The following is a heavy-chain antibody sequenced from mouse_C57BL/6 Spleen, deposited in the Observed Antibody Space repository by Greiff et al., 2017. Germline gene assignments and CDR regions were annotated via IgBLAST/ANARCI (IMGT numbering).Heavy chain of an antibody. D-gene: IGHD1-1*01. CDR2: FYPGSGSI. V-gene: IGHV1-62-2*01. CDR3: ARHEGYYYGSSYWYFDV. CDR1: GYTFTEYT. J-gene: IGHJ1*03. Sequence: VKLQESGAELVKPGASVKLSCKASGYTFTEYTIHWVKQRSGQGLEWIGWFYPGSGSIKYNEKFKDKATLTADKSSSTVYMELSRLTSEDSAVYFCARHEGYYYGSSYWYFDVWGTGTTVTVSS.